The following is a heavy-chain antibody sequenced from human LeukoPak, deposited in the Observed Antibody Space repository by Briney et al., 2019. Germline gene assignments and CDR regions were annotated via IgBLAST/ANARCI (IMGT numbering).Heavy chain of an antibody. V-gene: IGHV3-11*01. Sequence: GGSLRLSCAASGFTFSDYYMSWIRQAPGKGLEWISYITNTGGAMYYADSVEGRFTISRDNAENSLSLQLNSLRAEDTAVYYCARGYYGSGSYSPFDSWGQGTLDTVSS. J-gene: IGHJ4*02. CDR3: ARGYYGSGSYSPFDS. CDR1: GFTFSDYY. D-gene: IGHD3-10*01. CDR2: ITNTGGAM.